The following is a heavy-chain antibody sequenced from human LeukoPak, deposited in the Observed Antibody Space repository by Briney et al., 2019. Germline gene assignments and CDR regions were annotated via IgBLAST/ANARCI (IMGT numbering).Heavy chain of an antibody. V-gene: IGHV3-21*01. J-gene: IGHJ4*02. CDR2: ISGWSSDI. CDR3: ARRGYHDYSGFDY. CDR1: EFTFSSYS. D-gene: IGHD3-16*01. Sequence: GSLRLSCAGSEFTFSSYSMNWVRQAPGKGLEWVSSISGWSSDIYYADSVKGRFTISRDNSKNSLYLQMKSLRAEDTALYYCARRGYHDYSGFDYWGQGTLVTVSS.